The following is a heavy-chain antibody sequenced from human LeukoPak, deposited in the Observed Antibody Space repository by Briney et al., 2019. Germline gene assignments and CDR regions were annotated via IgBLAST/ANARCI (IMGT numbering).Heavy chain of an antibody. CDR3: ARDQAGDIVVVVAATNYYYYGMDV. D-gene: IGHD2-15*01. J-gene: IGHJ6*02. CDR1: GFPFSSYS. Sequence: GGSLSLSCAASGFPFSSYSMNWGRQAPGKGLGWVSSIISSSSYIYYADSVKGRFTISRDNAKNSLYLQMNSLRAEDTAVYYCARDQAGDIVVVVAATNYYYYGMDVWGQGTTVTVSS. CDR2: IISSSSYI. V-gene: IGHV3-21*01.